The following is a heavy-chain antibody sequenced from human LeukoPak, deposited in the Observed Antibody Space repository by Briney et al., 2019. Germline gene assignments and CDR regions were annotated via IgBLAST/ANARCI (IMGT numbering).Heavy chain of an antibody. Sequence: SETLSLTCTVSGGSISSGGYYWSWIRQHPGKGLEWIGYIYYSGSTYYNPSLKSRVTIPVDTSKNQFSLKLSSVTAADTAVYYCTRRVVVVAATLIDPWGQGTLVTVSS. CDR3: TRRVVVVAATLIDP. CDR1: GGSISSGGYY. CDR2: IYYSGST. D-gene: IGHD2-15*01. J-gene: IGHJ5*02. V-gene: IGHV4-31*03.